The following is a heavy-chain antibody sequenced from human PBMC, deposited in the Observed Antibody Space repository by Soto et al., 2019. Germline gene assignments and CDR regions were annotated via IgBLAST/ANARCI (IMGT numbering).Heavy chain of an antibody. CDR1: GYSFTSYW. V-gene: IGHV5-51*03. CDR2: IYPGDSDT. CDR3: ATYCSAGSGDYGSYWYFEL. D-gene: IGHD2-15*01. Sequence: EVQLVQSGAEVKKPGESLKISCKGSGYSFTSYWIGWVRQMPGKGLEWMGIIYPGDSDTRYSPSFQGQVTVSADKSISTAYLKWNILKAADTAMYYCATYCSAGSGDYGSYWYFELWGRGTLVTVSS. J-gene: IGHJ2*01.